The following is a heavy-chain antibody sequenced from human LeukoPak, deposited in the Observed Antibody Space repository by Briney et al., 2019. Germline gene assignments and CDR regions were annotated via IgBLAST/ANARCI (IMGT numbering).Heavy chain of an antibody. CDR1: GFSFTSYS. J-gene: IGHJ4*02. V-gene: IGHV3-48*01. Sequence: PGGSLRLSCAASGFSFTSYSMNWVRQAPGKGLEWVSYISVSSSTIYYADSVRGRFTISTDNAKNSLYLQMNSLRAEDTAVYYCAPGYCSSASCSHYFNYWGQGTLVTVSS. CDR3: APGYCSSASCSHYFNY. D-gene: IGHD2-2*01. CDR2: ISVSSSTI.